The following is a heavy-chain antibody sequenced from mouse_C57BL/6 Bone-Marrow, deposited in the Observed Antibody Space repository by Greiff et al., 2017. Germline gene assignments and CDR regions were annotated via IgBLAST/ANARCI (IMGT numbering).Heavy chain of an antibody. D-gene: IGHD1-1*01. CDR1: GFSLTSYG. J-gene: IGHJ1*03. Sequence: VKLVESGPGLVQPSQSLSITCTVSGFSLTSYGVHWVRQSPGKGLEWLGVLWSGGSTDYNAAFISRLSISKDNSKSQVFFKMNSLQADDTAIYYGASYGSRERLYFDVWGTGTTVTVSS. CDR3: ASYGSRERLYFDV. V-gene: IGHV2-2*01. CDR2: LWSGGST.